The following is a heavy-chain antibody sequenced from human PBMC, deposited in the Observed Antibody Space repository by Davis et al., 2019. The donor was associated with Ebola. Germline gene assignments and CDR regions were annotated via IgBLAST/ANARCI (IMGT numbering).Heavy chain of an antibody. D-gene: IGHD4-17*01. V-gene: IGHV4-30-4*01. CDR2: IYYSGST. J-gene: IGHJ4*02. CDR3: ARGGYGDAIDY. CDR1: GGSISSGDYY. Sequence: MPSETLSLTCTVSGGSISSGDYYWSWIRQPPGKGLEWIGYIYYSGSTYYNPSLKSRVTISVDTSKNQFSLKLSSVTAADTAVYYCARGGYGDAIDYWGQGTLVTVSS.